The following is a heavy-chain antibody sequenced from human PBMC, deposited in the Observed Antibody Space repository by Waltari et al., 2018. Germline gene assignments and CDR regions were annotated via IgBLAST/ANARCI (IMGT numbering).Heavy chain of an antibody. D-gene: IGHD6-13*01. CDR2: HVPSDVAT. J-gene: IGHJ5*02. CDR1: GYSFTSSW. Sequence: EVQLVQSGAEVKKPGESLKISCKGSGYSFTSSWFGWVRQIPGKGLEWMGAHVPSDVATRDSLCFQVQVTTSAYKSISTAHLQWSSLKASDTAMYDCARQYKGQLVNWFDPWGQGTLVTVSS. CDR3: ARQYKGQLVNWFDP. V-gene: IGHV5-51*01.